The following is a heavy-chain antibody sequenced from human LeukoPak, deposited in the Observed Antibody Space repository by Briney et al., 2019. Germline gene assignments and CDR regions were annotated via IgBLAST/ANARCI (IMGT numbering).Heavy chain of an antibody. CDR3: ARSPYYYYYYMDV. J-gene: IGHJ6*03. CDR2: INHSGST. Sequence: SETLSLTCAVYGGSFSGYYWSWIRQPPGKGLEWIGEINHSGSTNYNPSLKSRVTISVDTSKNQFSLKLSSVTAADTAVYYCARSPYYYYYYMDVWGKGTTVTVSS. V-gene: IGHV4-34*01. CDR1: GGSFSGYY.